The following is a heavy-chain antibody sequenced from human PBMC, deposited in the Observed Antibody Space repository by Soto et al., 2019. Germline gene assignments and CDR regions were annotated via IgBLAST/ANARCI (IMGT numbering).Heavy chain of an antibody. CDR2: MNTDGSDT. CDR1: GFTFSSYW. J-gene: IGHJ4*02. V-gene: IGHV3-74*01. D-gene: IGHD6-6*01. CDR3: AKDTSSSLEQIDY. Sequence: EMQLVESGGGLVQPGGSLRLSCAASGFTFSSYWMHWVRQAPGKGLVWVSRMNTDGSDTYYADSVKGRFTISRDNARNTVYLQMNSLRAEDTAVYYCAKDTSSSLEQIDYWGQGTLVTVSS.